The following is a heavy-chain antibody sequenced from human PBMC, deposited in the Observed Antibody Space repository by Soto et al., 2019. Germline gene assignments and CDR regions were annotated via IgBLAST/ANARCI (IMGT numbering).Heavy chain of an antibody. J-gene: IGHJ4*02. CDR3: ARADSSGYYYGYFDY. V-gene: IGHV3-53*01. CDR1: GFTVSSNY. CDR2: IYSGGST. D-gene: IGHD3-22*01. Sequence: VSLRLSCAASGFTVSSNYMSWVRQAPGKGLEWVSVIYSGGSTYYADSVKGRFTISRDNSKNTLYLQMNSLRAEDTAVYYCARADSSGYYYGYFDYWGQGTLVTVSS.